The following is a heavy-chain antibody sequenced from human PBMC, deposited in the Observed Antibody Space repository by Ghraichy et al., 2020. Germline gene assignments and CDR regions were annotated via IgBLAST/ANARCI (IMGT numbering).Heavy chain of an antibody. CDR3: ARDRPTGITIFGVVAGVYMDV. V-gene: IGHV3-53*01. CDR1: GFTVSSNY. J-gene: IGHJ6*03. D-gene: IGHD3-3*01. CDR2: IYSGGST. Sequence: GGSLRLSCAASGFTVSSNYMSWVRQAPGKGLEWVSVIYSGGSTYYADSVKGRFTISRDNSKNTLYLQMNSLRAEDTAVYYCARDRPTGITIFGVVAGVYMDVWGKGTTVTVSS.